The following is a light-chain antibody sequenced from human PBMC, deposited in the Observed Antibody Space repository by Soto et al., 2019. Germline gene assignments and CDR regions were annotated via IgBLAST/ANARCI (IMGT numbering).Light chain of an antibody. J-gene: IGLJ1*01. CDR2: EVS. CDR1: STDFVSYNY. CDR3: TSYTRSTTPYI. Sequence: QSALAQPPSVSGSPGQSVTISCTGTSTDFVSYNYVSWYQQHPGKAPKLMIYEVSNRPSGVSNRFSGSKSGNTASLTISGLQAEDEADYYCTSYTRSTTPYIYGTGTKVTVL. V-gene: IGLV2-14*01.